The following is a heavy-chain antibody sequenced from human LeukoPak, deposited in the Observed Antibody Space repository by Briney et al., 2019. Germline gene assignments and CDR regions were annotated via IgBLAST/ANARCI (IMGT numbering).Heavy chain of an antibody. CDR2: FDPEDGAT. CDR1: GYTLTELS. D-gene: IGHD6-19*01. CDR3: ATDLAVASPKTRD. Sequence: ASVKVSCKVSGYTLTELSMHWVRQAPGKGLEWMGGFDPEDGATIYAQKFQGRVTMTEDTSTDTAYMELSSLRSEDTAVYYCATDLAVASPKTRDWGQGTLVTVSS. V-gene: IGHV1-24*01. J-gene: IGHJ4*02.